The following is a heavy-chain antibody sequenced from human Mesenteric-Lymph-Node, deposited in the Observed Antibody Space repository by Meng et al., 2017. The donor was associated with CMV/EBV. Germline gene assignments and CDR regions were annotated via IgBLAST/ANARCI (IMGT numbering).Heavy chain of an antibody. J-gene: IGHJ4*02. D-gene: IGHD3-3*01. CDR2: ISYDATNQ. Sequence: GESLKISCVASGFTFNNFPIHWVRQAPGKGLEWVAVISYDATNQHYAESVKGRFTISRDNSKSTLYLQMNSLRAEDTTVYYCERDPGIDFWGQGTLVTVSS. CDR1: GFTFNNFP. CDR3: ERDPGIDF. V-gene: IGHV3-30*04.